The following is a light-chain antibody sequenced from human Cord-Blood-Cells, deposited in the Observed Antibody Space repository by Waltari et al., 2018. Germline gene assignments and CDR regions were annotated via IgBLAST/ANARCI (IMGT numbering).Light chain of an antibody. V-gene: IGKV3-11*01. Sequence: EIVLTQSPATLSLSPGERATLSCRASQSVSSYLAWSQQKPGQAPRLLIYDASNRATGIPARFSGSGSGTDFTLTISSLEPEDLAVYYCQQRSNWPPLTFGGGTKVEIK. CDR3: QQRSNWPPLT. J-gene: IGKJ4*01. CDR1: QSVSSY. CDR2: DAS.